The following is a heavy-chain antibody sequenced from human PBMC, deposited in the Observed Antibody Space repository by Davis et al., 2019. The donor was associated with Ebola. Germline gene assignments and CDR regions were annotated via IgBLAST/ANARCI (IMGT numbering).Heavy chain of an antibody. CDR1: GFTFSSYG. D-gene: IGHD1-1*01. CDR2: IWYDGSNK. J-gene: IGHJ6*04. Sequence: GESLKISCAASGFTFSSYGMHWVRQAPGKGLEWVAVIWYDGSNKYYADSVKGRFTISRDNSKNTLYLQMNSLRAEDTAVYYCARDWAPVQLERPDGMDVWGKGTTVTVSS. CDR3: ARDWAPVQLERPDGMDV. V-gene: IGHV3-33*01.